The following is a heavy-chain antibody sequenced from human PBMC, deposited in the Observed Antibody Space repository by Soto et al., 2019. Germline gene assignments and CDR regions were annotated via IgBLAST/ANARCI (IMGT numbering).Heavy chain of an antibody. CDR1: GYSFTSYW. V-gene: IGHV5-51*01. Sequence: RGESLKISCKGSGYSFTSYWIGWVLQMPWKGLEWMGIIYPGDSDTRYSPSFEGQVTISAARSISTAYLQWSSLKASDTARYYCARPSSAGTCYYAMDVWGQGTTVTVSS. J-gene: IGHJ6*02. CDR3: ARPSSAGTCYYAMDV. D-gene: IGHD6-13*01. CDR2: IYPGDSDT.